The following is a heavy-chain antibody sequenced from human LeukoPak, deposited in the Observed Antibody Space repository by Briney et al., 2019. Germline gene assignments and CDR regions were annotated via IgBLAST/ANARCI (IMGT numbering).Heavy chain of an antibody. J-gene: IGHJ2*01. CDR3: ARATGDRRILGF. CDR2: ISGYSGKT. D-gene: IGHD3-10*01. CDR1: AYTLSNYG. Sequence: ASVKVSFKAPAYTLSNYGITWVRQAPGQGLEWMGGISGYSGKTNYAQKLQGRVTMTTDTSASTAYMELRSLRSDDTAVYYCARATGDRRILGFWGRGTLVTVSS. V-gene: IGHV1-18*01.